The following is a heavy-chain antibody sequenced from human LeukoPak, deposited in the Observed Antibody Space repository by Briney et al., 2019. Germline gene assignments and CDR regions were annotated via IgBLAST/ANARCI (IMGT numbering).Heavy chain of an antibody. Sequence: GGSLRLSCAASGFTFSSYAMSWVRQAPGKGLEWVSAISGSGGSTYYADSVKGRFTISRDNSKNTLYLQMNSLRAEGTAVYYCAKFPRNIVVVPAAVDYWGQGTLVTVSS. CDR1: GFTFSSYA. D-gene: IGHD2-2*01. V-gene: IGHV3-23*01. J-gene: IGHJ4*02. CDR3: AKFPRNIVVVPAAVDY. CDR2: ISGSGGST.